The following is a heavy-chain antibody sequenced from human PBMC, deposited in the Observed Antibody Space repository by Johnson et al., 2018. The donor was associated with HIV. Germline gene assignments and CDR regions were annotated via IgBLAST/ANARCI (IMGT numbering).Heavy chain of an antibody. CDR3: ATSTASDALDI. CDR1: GFTFSSYG. J-gene: IGHJ3*02. Sequence: QVQLVESGGGVVQPGRSLRLSCAASGFTFSSYGMHWVRQAPGKGLEWVAVISYDGSNKYYADSVKGRFTISRDNSKNTLYLQMNSLRVEDTAVYYCATSTASDALDIWGQGTMVTVSS. D-gene: IGHD1-1*01. CDR2: ISYDGSNK. V-gene: IGHV3-30*03.